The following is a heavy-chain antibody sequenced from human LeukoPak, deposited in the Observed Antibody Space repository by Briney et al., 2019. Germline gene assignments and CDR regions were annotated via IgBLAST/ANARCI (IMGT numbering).Heavy chain of an antibody. Sequence: GASVKVSCKASEYTFTDYYMHWVRQAPGQGLEWLGWINPKSGATNYAQKFQGRVTMTRDPSISSAYMELNSLRSDDTAVYYCARDAWLVGATNLYYFDHWGQGTLVTVSS. V-gene: IGHV1-2*02. J-gene: IGHJ4*02. D-gene: IGHD1-26*01. CDR2: INPKSGAT. CDR1: EYTFTDYY. CDR3: ARDAWLVGATNLYYFDH.